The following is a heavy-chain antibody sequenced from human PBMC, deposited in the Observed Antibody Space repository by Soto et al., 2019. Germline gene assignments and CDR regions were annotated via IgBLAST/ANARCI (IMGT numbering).Heavy chain of an antibody. CDR2: INHSGST. Sequence: PSETLSLTCAVYGGSFSGYYWSWIRQPPGKGLEWIGEINHSGSTNYNPSLKSRVTISVDTSKNQFSLKLSSVTAADTAVYYCAERIAARPFDYWGQGTLVTV. CDR1: GGSFSGYY. J-gene: IGHJ4*02. CDR3: AERIAARPFDY. D-gene: IGHD6-6*01. V-gene: IGHV4-34*01.